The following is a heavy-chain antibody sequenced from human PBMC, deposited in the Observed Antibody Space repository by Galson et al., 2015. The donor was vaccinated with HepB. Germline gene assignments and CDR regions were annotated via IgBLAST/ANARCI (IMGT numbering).Heavy chain of an antibody. CDR3: TSTTVAAAGQS. CDR1: GFTFSSYA. J-gene: IGHJ5*02. D-gene: IGHD6-13*01. Sequence: SLRLSCAASGFTFSSYAMSWVRQAPGKGLEWVANIKQDGSEKYYVDSVKGRFTISRDNAKSSLYLQMNSLRAEDTAVYYCTSTTVAAAGQSWGQGTLVTVSS. CDR2: IKQDGSEK. V-gene: IGHV3-7*03.